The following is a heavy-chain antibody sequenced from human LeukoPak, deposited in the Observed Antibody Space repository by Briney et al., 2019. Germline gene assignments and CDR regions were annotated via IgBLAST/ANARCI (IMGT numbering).Heavy chain of an antibody. CDR3: ASTRMVRGGLGY. Sequence: GGSLRLSCAASEFTVSSNYMSWVRQAPGKGLEWVSVIYSGGSTYYADSVKGRFTISRDNSKNTLYLQMNSLRAEDTAVYYCASTRMVRGGLGYWGRGTLVTVSS. D-gene: IGHD3-10*01. J-gene: IGHJ4*02. V-gene: IGHV3-66*01. CDR2: IYSGGST. CDR1: EFTVSSNY.